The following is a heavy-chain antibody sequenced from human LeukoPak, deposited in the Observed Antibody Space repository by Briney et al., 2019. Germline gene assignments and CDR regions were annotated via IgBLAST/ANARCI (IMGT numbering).Heavy chain of an antibody. Sequence: GGSLRLSCAASGFTFYEYAMHWVRQAPGKGLEGVSGISWNSGSIVYADAVKGRFTISRDNAKKSLDLEVNRRRAEDTALYSCPKGKYYYGSGSYYFPIFDYWGQGTLVTVSS. CDR1: GFTFYEYA. CDR2: ISWNSGSI. J-gene: IGHJ4*02. CDR3: PKGKYYYGSGSYYFPIFDY. V-gene: IGHV3-9*01. D-gene: IGHD3-10*01.